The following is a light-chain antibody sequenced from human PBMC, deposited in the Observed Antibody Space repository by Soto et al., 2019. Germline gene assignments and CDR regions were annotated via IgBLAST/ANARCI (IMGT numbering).Light chain of an antibody. Sequence: SYEPTQPPSVSVPPGKTARITCGGNTSGSKSVHWYQQKPGQAPVLVIYYDSDRPSGIPERFPGSNSGNTATLTISRVEAGDEADYYCQVWYSSSDHYVFGTGTKSPS. CDR1: TSGSKS. J-gene: IGLJ1*01. CDR3: QVWYSSSDHYV. CDR2: YDS. V-gene: IGLV3-21*04.